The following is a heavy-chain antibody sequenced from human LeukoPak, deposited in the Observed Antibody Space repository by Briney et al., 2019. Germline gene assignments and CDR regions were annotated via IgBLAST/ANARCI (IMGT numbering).Heavy chain of an antibody. Sequence: GGSLRLSCAASGFTFSSYAMSWVRQAPGKGLEWVSAISGSGGSTYYADSVKGRFTISRDNSKNTLYLQMNSLRAEDTAVYYCAITMIVVASLDSDYWGQGTLVTVSS. CDR3: AITMIVVASLDSDY. J-gene: IGHJ4*02. D-gene: IGHD3-22*01. CDR2: ISGSGGST. CDR1: GFTFSSYA. V-gene: IGHV3-23*01.